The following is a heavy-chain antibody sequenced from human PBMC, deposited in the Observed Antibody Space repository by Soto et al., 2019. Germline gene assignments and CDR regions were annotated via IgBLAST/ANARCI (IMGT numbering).Heavy chain of an antibody. Sequence: SETLSLTCAVSGGSINSRYWWSWVRQSPGKGLEWIGEIYHSGSTNYNPSLKSRVTISVDKSKNQFSLNLSSVTATDTAVYYCARDQNGSGNYYTRYFDYWGQGTLVTVS. CDR2: IYHSGST. J-gene: IGHJ4*02. CDR3: ARDQNGSGNYYTRYFDY. V-gene: IGHV4-4*02. CDR1: GGSINSRYW. D-gene: IGHD3-10*01.